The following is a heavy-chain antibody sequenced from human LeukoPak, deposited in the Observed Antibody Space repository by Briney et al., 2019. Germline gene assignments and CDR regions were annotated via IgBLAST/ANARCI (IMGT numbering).Heavy chain of an antibody. CDR3: ASQYSSGWYYFDY. J-gene: IGHJ4*02. D-gene: IGHD6-19*01. CDR2: IYHSGST. CDR1: GGSISSSNW. Sequence: PSGTLSLTCAVSGGSISSSNWWSWVRQPPGKGLEWIGEIYHSGSTNYNPSLKSRVTISVDTSKNQFSLKLSSVTAADTAVYYCASQYSSGWYYFDYWGQGTLVTVSS. V-gene: IGHV4-4*02.